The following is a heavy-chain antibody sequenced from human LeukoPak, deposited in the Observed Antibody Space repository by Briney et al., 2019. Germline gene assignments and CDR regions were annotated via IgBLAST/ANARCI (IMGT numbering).Heavy chain of an antibody. CDR1: GGSISSSSYY. Sequence: SETLSLTCTVSGGSISSSSYYWGWIRQPPGKGLEWIGSIYYSGSTYYNPSLKSRVTISVDTSKNQFSLKLSSVTAADTAVYYCARVFYDYVWGSYQTYYYYYYYMDVWGKGTTVTVSS. CDR2: IYYSGST. J-gene: IGHJ6*03. V-gene: IGHV4-39*07. CDR3: ARVFYDYVWGSYQTYYYYYYYMDV. D-gene: IGHD3-16*02.